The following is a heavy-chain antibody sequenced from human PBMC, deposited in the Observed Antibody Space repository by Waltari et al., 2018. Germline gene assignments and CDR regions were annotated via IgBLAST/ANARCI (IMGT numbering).Heavy chain of an antibody. CDR3: ARVPLMYSSSSRWRNWFDP. CDR1: GFTFVRYW. J-gene: IGHJ5*02. V-gene: IGHV3-7*03. Sequence: EVQLVESGGGVVQPGGSLRLSCAVSGFTFVRYWMPWVRQAPGKGLEWVANIKEDGSEKYYVDSVKGRFTISRDNAKNSLYLQMNSLRAEDTAVYYCARVPLMYSSSSRWRNWFDPWGQGTLVTVSS. D-gene: IGHD6-6*01. CDR2: IKEDGSEK.